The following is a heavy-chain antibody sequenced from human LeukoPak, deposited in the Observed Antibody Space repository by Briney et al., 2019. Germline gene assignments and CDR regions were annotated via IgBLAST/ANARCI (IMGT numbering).Heavy chain of an antibody. CDR3: AREGGFAIFGAADS. D-gene: IGHD3-3*01. V-gene: IGHV3-7*05. CDR2: IKQDGGEK. CDR1: GFSFSRYW. J-gene: IGHJ4*02. Sequence: GGSLRLSCAASGFSFSRYWMSWVRQAPGKGLEWVANIKQDGGEKYYGDSVEGRFTTSRVNAKNSLSLQMNSLRAEDTAVYFCAREGGFAIFGAADSWGQGTLVTVSS.